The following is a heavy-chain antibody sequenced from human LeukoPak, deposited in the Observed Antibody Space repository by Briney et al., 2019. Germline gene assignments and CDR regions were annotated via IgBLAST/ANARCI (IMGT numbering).Heavy chain of an antibody. D-gene: IGHD4-23*01. CDR1: RFTFSTAW. V-gene: IGHV3-15*01. Sequence: GGSLRLSCAASRFTFSTAWMNWVRQSPGKGLEWVGRIKSKTDGGTTDYAAPVKGRFTISRDDSKNTLYLQMNSLKTEDTGVYYCSTSTTVVLPHAFDIWGQGTMVTVSS. CDR2: IKSKTDGGTT. CDR3: STSTTVVLPHAFDI. J-gene: IGHJ3*02.